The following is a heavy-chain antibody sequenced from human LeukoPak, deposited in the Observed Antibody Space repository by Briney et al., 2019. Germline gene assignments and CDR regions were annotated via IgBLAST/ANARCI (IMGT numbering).Heavy chain of an antibody. V-gene: IGHV1-46*01. J-gene: IGHJ3*02. CDR1: GYIFPSSYY. Sequence: ASVKVSCKASGYIFPSSYYIHWVRQAPGQGLEWMGMINPSGGSTNYAQSFQGRVTMTRDTSTSTVYMELSSLRAEDTAVYYCAKDTSRGITMIVVVIKGGCAFDIWGQGTMVTVSS. CDR3: AKDTSRGITMIVVVIKGGCAFDI. D-gene: IGHD3-22*01. CDR2: INPSGGST.